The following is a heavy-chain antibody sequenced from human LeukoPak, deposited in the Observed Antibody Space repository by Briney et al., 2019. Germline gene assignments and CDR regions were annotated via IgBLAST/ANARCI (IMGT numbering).Heavy chain of an antibody. J-gene: IGHJ6*03. CDR2: ISAYNGNT. V-gene: IGHV1-18*01. CDR3: ARIETHGYYYYYMDV. CDR1: GYTFTSYG. Sequence: ASVKVSCKASGYTFTSYGISWVRQAPGQGLEWMGWISAYNGNTNYAQKLQGRVTMTTDTSTSTAYMELRSLRSDDTAVYYCARIETHGYYYYYMDVWGKGTTVTVSS.